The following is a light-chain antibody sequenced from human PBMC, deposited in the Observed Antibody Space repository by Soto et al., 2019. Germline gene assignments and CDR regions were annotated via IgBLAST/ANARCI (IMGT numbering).Light chain of an antibody. CDR2: DAS. CDR1: QSVSNNY. J-gene: IGKJ1*01. CDR3: QQCARSPLT. Sequence: EIVLTQSPGTLSLSPGERATLSCRASQSVSNNYLAWYQQKPDQAPRLLIADASRRATGIPDRFSGSGSGTDFTLTISRLEPEDFAVYYCQQCARSPLTFGQGTKVEIK. V-gene: IGKV3-20*01.